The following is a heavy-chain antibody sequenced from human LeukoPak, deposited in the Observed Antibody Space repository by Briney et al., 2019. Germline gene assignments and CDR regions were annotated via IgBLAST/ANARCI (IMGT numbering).Heavy chain of an antibody. J-gene: IGHJ4*02. Sequence: ASVKVSCKASGYTFTSYSISWVRQAPGHGLEWMGWISAYNGNTNYAQNLQGRVTMTTDTSTSTAYMELRSLRSDDTAVYYCARASSTRWLRTPGGDYWGQGTLVTVSS. CDR2: ISAYNGNT. CDR1: GYTFTSYS. V-gene: IGHV1-18*01. CDR3: ARASSTRWLRTPGGDY. D-gene: IGHD5-12*01.